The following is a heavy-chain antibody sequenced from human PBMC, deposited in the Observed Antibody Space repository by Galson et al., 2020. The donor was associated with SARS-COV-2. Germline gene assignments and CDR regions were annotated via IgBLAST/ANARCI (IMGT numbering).Heavy chain of an antibody. D-gene: IGHD5-12*01. J-gene: IGHJ4*02. V-gene: IGHV3-7*01. Sequence: GESLKISCAASGFTFSSYWMSWVRQAPGKGLEWVANIKQDGSEKSYVDSVKGRFTISRDNAKNSLYLQMNSLRAEDTAMYYCARGTYSGYEYYFDYWGQGTLVTVSS. CDR3: ARGTYSGYEYYFDY. CDR2: IKQDGSEK. CDR1: GFTFSSYW.